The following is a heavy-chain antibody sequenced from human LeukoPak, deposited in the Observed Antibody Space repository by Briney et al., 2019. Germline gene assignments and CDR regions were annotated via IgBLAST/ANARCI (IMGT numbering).Heavy chain of an antibody. V-gene: IGHV3-33*01. Sequence: GGSLRLSCATSGFTFSSHGFYCVRQAPGKGLEWVAVIWYDGSKKYYADSVKGRSTISRDNPKNTLYLEMNSLRAEDTAVYYCARDVSYNSLDYWGQGTLVTVSS. CDR3: ARDVSYNSLDY. CDR1: GFTFSSHG. J-gene: IGHJ4*02. CDR2: IWYDGSKK. D-gene: IGHD6-13*01.